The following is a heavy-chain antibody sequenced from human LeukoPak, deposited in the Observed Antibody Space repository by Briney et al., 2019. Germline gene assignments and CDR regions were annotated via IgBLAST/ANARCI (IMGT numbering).Heavy chain of an antibody. CDR1: GYTFTNYA. J-gene: IGHJ3*02. D-gene: IGHD2-2*01. Sequence: GASVKVSCTASGYTFTNYAMNWVRQAPGQGLEWMGWINTNTGNPTYAQDFTGRFVSSLDTSVSTAYLQISSLKADDTAVYYCARDPMGYCSSTSCYPSAFDIWGQGTMVTVSS. CDR2: INTNTGNP. V-gene: IGHV7-4-1*02. CDR3: ARDPMGYCSSTSCYPSAFDI.